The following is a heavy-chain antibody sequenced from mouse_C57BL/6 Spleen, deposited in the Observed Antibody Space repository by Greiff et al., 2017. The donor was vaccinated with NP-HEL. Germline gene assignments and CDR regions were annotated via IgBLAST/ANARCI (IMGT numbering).Heavy chain of an antibody. D-gene: IGHD1-1*01. J-gene: IGHJ4*01. CDR3: AREILLSYAMDY. Sequence: VQLQQPGAELVMPGASVKLSCKASGYTFTSYWMHWVKQRPGQGLEWIGEIDPSDSYTNYNQKFKGKSTLTVDKSSSTAYMQLSSLTSEDSAVYYCAREILLSYAMDYWGQGTSVTVSS. CDR1: GYTFTSYW. CDR2: IDPSDSYT. V-gene: IGHV1-69*01.